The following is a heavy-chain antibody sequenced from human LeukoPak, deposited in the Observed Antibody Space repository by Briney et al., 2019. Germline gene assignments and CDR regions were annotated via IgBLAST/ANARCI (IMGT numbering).Heavy chain of an antibody. CDR3: ARHLTQVATIGDGMDV. CDR2: IYPGDSAT. V-gene: IGHV5-51*01. CDR1: GYRFTDYW. D-gene: IGHD5-12*01. J-gene: IGHJ6*02. Sequence: GGSLKISCKGSGYRFTDYWIAWVRQMPGKGRDWMGIIYPGDSATRYSPSFQGQVTISADKSISTAYLQWSRLKASDAAMYYWARHLTQVATIGDGMDVWSQGTTVTVSS.